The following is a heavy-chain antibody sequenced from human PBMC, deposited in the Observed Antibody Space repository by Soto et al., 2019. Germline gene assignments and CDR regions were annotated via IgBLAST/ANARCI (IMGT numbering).Heavy chain of an antibody. J-gene: IGHJ6*02. D-gene: IGHD5-18*01. V-gene: IGHV3-7*03. Sequence: WESLRLSCAASGFTFSNYWMTWVRQAPGKGLEWVANIKQDGSEKYYVDSVKGRFTISRDNAKNSLYLQMNSLRAEDTALYYCAACKGYSYGPNKYYYYGMDVWGQGTTVTVSS. CDR1: GFTFSNYW. CDR2: IKQDGSEK. CDR3: AACKGYSYGPNKYYYYGMDV.